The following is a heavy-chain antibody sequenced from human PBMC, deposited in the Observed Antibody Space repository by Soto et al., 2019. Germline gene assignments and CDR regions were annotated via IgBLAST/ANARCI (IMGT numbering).Heavy chain of an antibody. J-gene: IGHJ6*02. CDR1: GYTFTSYG. D-gene: IGHD3-10*01. CDR3: ARDSPARQHLWFGEPHYYYGMDV. CDR2: ISAYNGNT. Sequence: QVQLVQSGAEVKKPGASVKVSCKASGYTFTSYGISWVRQAPGQGLEWMGWISAYNGNTNYAQKFQGRVTMTTDTSTSTAYMELRSLRSDDTAVYYCARDSPARQHLWFGEPHYYYGMDVWGQGTTVTVSS. V-gene: IGHV1-18*01.